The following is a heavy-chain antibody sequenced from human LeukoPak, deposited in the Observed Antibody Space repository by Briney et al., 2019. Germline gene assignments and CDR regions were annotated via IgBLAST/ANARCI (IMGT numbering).Heavy chain of an antibody. V-gene: IGHV3-74*01. CDR2: ISSDGTYT. Sequence: GGSLRLSCAASGFTFSSHLMHWVRQAPGKGLVWVSRISSDGTYTNYADSVRGRFTISRDSGRNSVYLQMNSLTTDDTAFYFCAKELDTMFFDYWGQGALVTVSS. CDR1: GFTFSSHL. D-gene: IGHD3-10*02. CDR3: AKELDTMFFDY. J-gene: IGHJ4*02.